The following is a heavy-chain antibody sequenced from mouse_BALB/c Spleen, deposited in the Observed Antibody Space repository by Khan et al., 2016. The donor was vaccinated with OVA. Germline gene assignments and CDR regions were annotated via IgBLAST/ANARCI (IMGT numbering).Heavy chain of an antibody. CDR1: GFTFSVYS. Sequence: EVQGVESGGDLVKPGGSLKLSCAASGFTFSVYSMSWVRQTPDKRLEWVATISSDGTYTYYPASVKGRFTISRDNAKNTLFLQMISLKSEDTAMYYCASHLTGSFAYWGQGTLVTVSA. D-gene: IGHD4-1*01. CDR3: ASHLTGSFAY. J-gene: IGHJ3*01. V-gene: IGHV5-6*01. CDR2: ISSDGTYT.